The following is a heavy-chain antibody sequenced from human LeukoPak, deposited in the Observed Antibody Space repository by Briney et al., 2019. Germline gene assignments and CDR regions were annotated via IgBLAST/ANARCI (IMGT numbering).Heavy chain of an antibody. CDR1: GGSISDSTYY. Sequence: KPSQTLSPTCTVSGGSISDSTYYWRWIRQPAGKRLEWIGCIYISGNTNYNPSLKSRVTISVDTSKNQLSLKLSSVTAADTAVYYCARARDRIAANWFDPWGQGTLVTVSS. D-gene: IGHD6-13*01. CDR3: ARARDRIAANWFDP. J-gene: IGHJ5*02. V-gene: IGHV4-61*02. CDR2: IYISGNT.